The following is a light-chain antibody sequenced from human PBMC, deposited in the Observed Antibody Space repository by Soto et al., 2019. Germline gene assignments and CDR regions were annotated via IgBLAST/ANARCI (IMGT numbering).Light chain of an antibody. CDR1: QSISSW. CDR3: QQYNTNSPRT. Sequence: DIPMTQSPSTLSASVGDRVIITCRASQSISSWLAWYQQKPGKVTKLLIYDASSLDSGVPSRFSGSGSGTEFTLTISSLQPDDFATYYCQQYNTNSPRTFGQGTKVEIK. V-gene: IGKV1-5*01. CDR2: DAS. J-gene: IGKJ1*01.